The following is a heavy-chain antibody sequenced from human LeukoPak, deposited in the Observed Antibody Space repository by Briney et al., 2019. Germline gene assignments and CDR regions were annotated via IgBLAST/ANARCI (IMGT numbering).Heavy chain of an antibody. Sequence: GASVKVSCKASGGTFNSYAISWVRQAPGQGLEWMGRIIPILGIANYAQKFQGRVTMTRNTSISTAYMELSSLRSEDTAVYYCARGPLLRYFDWLSYYYYYGMDVWGQGTTVTVSS. V-gene: IGHV1-69*04. J-gene: IGHJ6*02. CDR2: IIPILGIA. D-gene: IGHD3-9*01. CDR3: ARGPLLRYFDWLSYYYYYGMDV. CDR1: GGTFNSYA.